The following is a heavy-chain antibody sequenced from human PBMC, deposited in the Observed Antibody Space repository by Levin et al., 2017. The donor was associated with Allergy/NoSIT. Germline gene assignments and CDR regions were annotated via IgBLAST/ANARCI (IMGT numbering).Heavy chain of an antibody. J-gene: IGHJ4*02. CDR3: ARGLAESSRYTHGY. D-gene: IGHD3-16*02. CDR2: IHYTGVT. V-gene: IGHV4-59*01. CDR1: GGSISGCY. Sequence: SQTLSLTCTVSGGSISGCYWTWIREPPGKGLEWIGHIHYTGVTNYNPSLKSRVAMSIDMSKNQFSLKLSSVTAADTAMYYCARGLAESSRYTHGYWGQGTLVTVSS.